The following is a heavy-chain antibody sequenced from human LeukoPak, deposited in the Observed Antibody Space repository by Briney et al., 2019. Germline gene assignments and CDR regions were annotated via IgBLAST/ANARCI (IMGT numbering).Heavy chain of an antibody. CDR3: ARVVNGDCSADH. CDR2: ISSNGGST. J-gene: IGHJ4*02. D-gene: IGHD4-17*01. Sequence: GGSLRLSCAASGFTFSSYGMHWVRQAPGKGLEYVSAISSNGGSTYYAKSVKGRFTISRDNSKNTLYLQMGSLGTEDMAVYYCARVVNGDCSADHWGQGTLVTVSS. V-gene: IGHV3-64*01. CDR1: GFTFSSYG.